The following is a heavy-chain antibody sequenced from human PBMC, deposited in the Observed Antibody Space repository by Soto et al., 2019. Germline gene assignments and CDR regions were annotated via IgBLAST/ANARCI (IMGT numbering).Heavy chain of an antibody. CDR1: GTSISSYY. V-gene: IGHV4-59*01. CDR2: IYYIGST. D-gene: IGHD4-4*01. CDR3: AGERPSYYSGPPPDAFDI. Sequence: SETLSLTCTVSGTSISSYYWSWIRQPPGKGLEWIGYIYYIGSTNYNPSLKSRVNISVDTSKNQFSLKLSSVTAADTAVYYCAGERPSYYSGPPPDAFDIWGQGTMVTVSS. J-gene: IGHJ3*02.